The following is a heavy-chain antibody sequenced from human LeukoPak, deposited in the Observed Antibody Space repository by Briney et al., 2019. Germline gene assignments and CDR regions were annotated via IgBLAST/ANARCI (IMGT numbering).Heavy chain of an antibody. D-gene: IGHD6-19*01. CDR3: AKDLGENIAVAVHDAFDI. J-gene: IGHJ3*02. CDR2: ISYDGSNK. Sequence: GGSLRLSCAASGFTFSSYGMHWVRQAPGKGLEWVAVISYDGSNKYYADSVKGRFTISRDNSKNTLYLQMNSLRAEDTAVYYCAKDLGENIAVAVHDAFDIWGQGTMVTVSS. V-gene: IGHV3-30*18. CDR1: GFTFSSYG.